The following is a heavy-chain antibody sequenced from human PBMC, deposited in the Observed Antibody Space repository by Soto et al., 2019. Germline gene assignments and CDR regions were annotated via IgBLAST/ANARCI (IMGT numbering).Heavy chain of an antibody. CDR3: STRAYDTNGYYRFDP. CDR2: INHSGRV. J-gene: IGHJ5*01. D-gene: IGHD3-22*01. Sequence: SETLSLSCAVYGGYFSGHSGTWIRQNPGKGLEWIGDINHSGRVNYSPSLKSRVTISPDTSKNQFSLTLSAVTAADTAMYYCSTRAYDTNGYYRFDPWGQGTLVTRSS. CDR1: GGYFSGHS. V-gene: IGHV4-34*01.